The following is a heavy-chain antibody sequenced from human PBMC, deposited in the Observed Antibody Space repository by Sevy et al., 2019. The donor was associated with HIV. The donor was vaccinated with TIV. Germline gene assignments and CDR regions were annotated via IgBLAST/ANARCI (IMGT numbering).Heavy chain of an antibody. CDR2: IRNKADSYTT. D-gene: IGHD6-13*01. CDR3: ATHAGIAAAGRVFDY. J-gene: IGHJ4*02. CDR1: GFTFSDHY. Sequence: LSLTCAASGFTFSDHYMEWVRQAPGKGLEWVGRIRNKADSYTTEYAAFVKGRFTISRDDSKNSLYLLMNSLKTEDTAVYYCATHAGIAAAGRVFDYWGQGTLVTVSS. V-gene: IGHV3-72*01.